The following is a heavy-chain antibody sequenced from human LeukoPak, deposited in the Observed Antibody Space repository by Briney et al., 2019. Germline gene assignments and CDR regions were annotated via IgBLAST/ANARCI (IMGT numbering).Heavy chain of an antibody. CDR1: GFTFSSYA. J-gene: IGHJ4*02. D-gene: IGHD3-3*01. CDR3: ASCYDFWSGYYTNLGDY. V-gene: IGHV3-30-3*01. CDR2: ISYDGSNK. Sequence: VGSLRLSCAASGFTFSSYAMHWVRQAPGKGLEWVAVISYDGSNKYYADSVKGRFTISRDNSKNTLYLQMNSLRAEDTAVYYCASCYDFWSGYYTNLGDYWGQGTLVTVSS.